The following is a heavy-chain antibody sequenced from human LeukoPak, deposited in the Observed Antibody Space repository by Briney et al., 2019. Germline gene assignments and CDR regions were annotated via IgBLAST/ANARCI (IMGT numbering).Heavy chain of an antibody. Sequence: PSETLSLSCSVSGGSISSYYWSWIRQPAGKGLEWIGRIYHSGTTNYSPSLKSRVTISVDKSKNQFSLNLNSVTAADTAVYYCARDPGGGYKDDALDIWGQGTMVTVSS. J-gene: IGHJ3*02. CDR3: ARDPGGGYKDDALDI. CDR2: IYHSGTT. CDR1: GGSISSYY. D-gene: IGHD3-16*01. V-gene: IGHV4-4*07.